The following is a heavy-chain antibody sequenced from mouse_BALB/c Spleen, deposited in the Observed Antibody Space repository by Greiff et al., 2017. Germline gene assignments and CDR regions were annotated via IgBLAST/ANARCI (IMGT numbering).Heavy chain of an antibody. CDR1: GFSLTGYG. Sequence: VKLMESGPGLVAPSQSLSITCTVSGFSLTGYGVNWVRQPPGKGLEWLGMIWGDGSTDYNSALKSRLSISKDNSKSQVFLKMNSLQTDDTARYYCARDQDSSGYPYAIDYWGQGTSVTVSS. CDR3: ARDQDSSGYPYAIDY. CDR2: IWGDGST. V-gene: IGHV2-6-7*01. J-gene: IGHJ4*01. D-gene: IGHD3-2*01.